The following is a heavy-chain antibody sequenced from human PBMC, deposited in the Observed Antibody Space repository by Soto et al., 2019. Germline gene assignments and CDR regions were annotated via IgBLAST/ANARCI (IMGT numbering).Heavy chain of an antibody. D-gene: IGHD3-3*01. CDR3: ALGTIFGVVMKYYFDY. V-gene: IGHV1-69*13. Sequence: SVKVCCKASGCTFSSYAISWVRQAPGQGLEWMGGIIPIFGTANYAQKFQGRVTITADESTSTAYMELSSLRSEDTAVYYCALGTIFGVVMKYYFDYWGQGTLVTVS. J-gene: IGHJ4*02. CDR2: IIPIFGTA. CDR1: GCTFSSYA.